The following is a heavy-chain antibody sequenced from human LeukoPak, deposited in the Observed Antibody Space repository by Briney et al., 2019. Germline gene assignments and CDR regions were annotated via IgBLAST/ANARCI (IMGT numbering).Heavy chain of an antibody. CDR3: ARARGDSHAYYYYYYMDV. CDR1: GGSISSDY. J-gene: IGHJ6*03. CDR2: IYTSGST. V-gene: IGHV4-4*07. D-gene: IGHD2-21*02. Sequence: PSETLSLTCTVSGGSISSDYWSWIRQPDGKGLEWIGRIYTSGSTNYNPSLKSRVSMSVDTSKNQFSLKLSSVTAADTAVYYCARARGDSHAYYYYYYMDVWGKGTTVTISS.